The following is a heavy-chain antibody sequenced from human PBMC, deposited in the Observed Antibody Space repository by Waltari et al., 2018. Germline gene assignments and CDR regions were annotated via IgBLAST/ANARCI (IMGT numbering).Heavy chain of an antibody. D-gene: IGHD6-13*01. V-gene: IGHV1-2*02. J-gene: IGHJ4*02. CDR3: ARVGIAAAGTGVDY. Sequence: QVQRVQSGAEVKKPGASVKVSCKASGYTFTGSYMTWCRQAPGQGLEWMGWINPNSGGTNYAQKFQGRVTMTRDTSISTAYMELSRLRSDDTAVYYCARVGIAAAGTGVDYWGQGTLVTVSS. CDR2: INPNSGGT. CDR1: GYTFTGSY.